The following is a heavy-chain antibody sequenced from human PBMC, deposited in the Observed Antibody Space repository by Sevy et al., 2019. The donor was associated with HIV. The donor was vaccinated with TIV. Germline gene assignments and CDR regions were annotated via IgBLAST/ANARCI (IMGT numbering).Heavy chain of an antibody. CDR3: FRDWRGYEHFDY. D-gene: IGHD5-12*01. Sequence: GGSLRLSCTGSGFTFSDYAMSWFRQAPGKGLEWVGFIRNKEFEGTTEYAASVKGRFTISRDDSRNIAYLQMNSLTTDDTGVYYCFRDWRGYEHFDYWGQGTLVTVSS. CDR2: IRNKEFEGTT. V-gene: IGHV3-49*03. J-gene: IGHJ4*02. CDR1: GFTFSDYA.